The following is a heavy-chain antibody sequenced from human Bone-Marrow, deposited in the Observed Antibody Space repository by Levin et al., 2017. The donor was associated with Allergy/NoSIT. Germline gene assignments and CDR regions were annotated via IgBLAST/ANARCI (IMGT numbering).Heavy chain of an antibody. Sequence: GGSLRLSCAGSGFIFSTFSLHWVRQPPGKGLEWVSSVSSASSDIYYADSVKGRFTISRDNAKNSLNLQMTGLRADDTAAYYCVRSKSITGTEDLKVMDVWGQGTTVTVS. J-gene: IGHJ6*02. V-gene: IGHV3-21*06. CDR1: GFIFSTFS. D-gene: IGHD1/OR15-1a*01. CDR3: VRSKSITGTEDLKVMDV. CDR2: VSSASSDI.